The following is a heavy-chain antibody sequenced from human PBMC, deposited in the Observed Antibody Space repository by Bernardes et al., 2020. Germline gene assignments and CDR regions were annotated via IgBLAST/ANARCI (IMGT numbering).Heavy chain of an antibody. Sequence: GGSLRLSCAASGFTFRSNVMSWARRSPGKGLEWVSSIFGTGDSIYYADSVKGRFTISRDNSKNTLDLQMNGLRAEDTAVYHCAKDHGIMVRGDYYMDVWGKETTVTVSS. CDR3: AKDHGIMVRGDYYMDV. D-gene: IGHD3-10*01. V-gene: IGHV3-23*01. J-gene: IGHJ6*03. CDR2: IFGTGDSI. CDR1: GFTFRSNV.